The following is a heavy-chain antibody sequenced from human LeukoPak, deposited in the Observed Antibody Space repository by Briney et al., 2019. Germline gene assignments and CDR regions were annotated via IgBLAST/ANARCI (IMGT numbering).Heavy chain of an antibody. CDR1: GFTFSIYT. J-gene: IGHJ4*02. Sequence: AGTLRLSCAASGFTFSIYTMNWVRQAPGKGLEWVSIINHNGGTKYYADSVQGRFTISRDNSKNTVYLQMNSLRAEDTATYYCAKDGHCPGALCPTQIAVAGYNDNWGQGTLVTVS. CDR2: INHNGGTK. CDR3: AKDGHCPGALCPTQIAVAGYNDN. D-gene: IGHD6-19*01. V-gene: IGHV3-23*01.